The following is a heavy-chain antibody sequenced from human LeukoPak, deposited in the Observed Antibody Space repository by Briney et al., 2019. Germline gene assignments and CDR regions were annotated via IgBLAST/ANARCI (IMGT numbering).Heavy chain of an antibody. V-gene: IGHV4-59*01. D-gene: IGHD4-23*01. CDR1: GGSISTYF. J-gene: IGHJ4*02. CDR3: ARVSRGNSVGGDY. Sequence: PSETLSLTCTVSGGSISTYFWSLIRQPPGKGLEWIGYIYYSGSTNYNPSLKSRVTISLDTSKNQFSLKLSSVTAPDTAMYYCARVSRGNSVGGDYWGQGTLVTVSS. CDR2: IYYSGST.